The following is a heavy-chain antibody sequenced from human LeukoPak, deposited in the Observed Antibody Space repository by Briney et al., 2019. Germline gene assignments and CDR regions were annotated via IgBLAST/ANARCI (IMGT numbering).Heavy chain of an antibody. D-gene: IGHD6-13*01. J-gene: IGHJ6*03. CDR3: ARQTTSSWYLNRAYMDV. CDR1: GYSFTNYW. Sequence: GESLKISCKGSGYSFTNYWIGWVRQMPGKGLEWMGIIYPGDSDTRYSPSFQGQVTISADKSINTAYLQWSSLKASDTPMYFCARQTTSSWYLNRAYMDVWGKGTTVTVSS. CDR2: IYPGDSDT. V-gene: IGHV5-51*01.